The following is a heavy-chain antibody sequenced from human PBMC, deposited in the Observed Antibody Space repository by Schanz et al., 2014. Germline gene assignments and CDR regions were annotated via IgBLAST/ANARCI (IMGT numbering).Heavy chain of an antibody. Sequence: VQLVDSGGGLVKPGGSLRLSCAASGFSVGNKYMNWVRQAPGKGLEWVSSISYGTSYIYYAESVKGRFTISRDNAKNSLYLQMNGLRAEDTAVYYCARVALPGYSSPRDAFDIWGQGTMVTVSS. V-gene: IGHV3-21*01. CDR3: ARVALPGYSSPRDAFDI. D-gene: IGHD5-18*01. CDR2: ISYGTSYI. CDR1: GFSVGNKY. J-gene: IGHJ3*02.